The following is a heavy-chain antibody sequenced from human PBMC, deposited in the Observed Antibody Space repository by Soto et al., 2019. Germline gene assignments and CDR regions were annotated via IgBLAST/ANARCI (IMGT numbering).Heavy chain of an antibody. V-gene: IGHV3-7*01. CDR3: VGSNYHAY. Sequence: EGQLVESGGGLVQPGGSLRLSCVASGFSFSTFWINWVRQAPGKGLEWVANINQDGSEKYYVDSVKGRFTISRDNAKNSLYLQMTNLRAEDTAVYYCVGSNYHAYWGPGTLITVPS. J-gene: IGHJ4*02. CDR1: GFSFSTFW. CDR2: INQDGSEK. D-gene: IGHD3-10*01.